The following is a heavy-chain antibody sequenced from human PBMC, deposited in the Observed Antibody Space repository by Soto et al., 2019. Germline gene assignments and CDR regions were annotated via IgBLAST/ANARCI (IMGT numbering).Heavy chain of an antibody. CDR3: ARDVGRYQLPDNDAFDI. D-gene: IGHD2-2*01. V-gene: IGHV4-59*01. CDR1: GGSISSYY. CDR2: IYYSGST. Sequence: SETLSLTCTVSGGSISSYYWSWIRQPPGKGLEWIGYIYYSGSTNYNPSLKSRVTISVDTSKNQFSLKLSSVTAADTAVYYCARDVGRYQLPDNDAFDIWGQGTMVTVSS. J-gene: IGHJ3*02.